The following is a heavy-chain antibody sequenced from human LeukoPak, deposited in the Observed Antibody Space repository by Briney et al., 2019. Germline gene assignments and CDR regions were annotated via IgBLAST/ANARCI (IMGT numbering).Heavy chain of an antibody. J-gene: IGHJ3*02. Sequence: SQTLSLTCTVSGGSISSANYYWSWIRQPPGKGLEWIGYIYNTGSTNCNPSLKSRVTISVDTSKNQFSLKLSSVTAADTAVYYCAREGSRAFDIWGQGTMVTVSS. V-gene: IGHV4-61*01. CDR3: AREGSRAFDI. CDR1: GGSISSANYY. CDR2: IYNTGST.